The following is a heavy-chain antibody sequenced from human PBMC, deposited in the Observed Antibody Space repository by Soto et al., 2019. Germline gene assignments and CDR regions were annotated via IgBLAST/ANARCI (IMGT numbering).Heavy chain of an antibody. J-gene: IGHJ6*02. CDR2: IYYSGST. Sequence: PSETLSLTCTVSGGSISSSSYYWGWIRQPPGKGLEWIGSIYYSGSTYYNPSLKSRVTISVDTSKNQFSLKLSSVTAADTAVYYCARTPLYYYYGMDVWGQGTTVTVSS. CDR3: ARTPLYYYYGMDV. CDR1: GGSISSSSYY. V-gene: IGHV4-39*01.